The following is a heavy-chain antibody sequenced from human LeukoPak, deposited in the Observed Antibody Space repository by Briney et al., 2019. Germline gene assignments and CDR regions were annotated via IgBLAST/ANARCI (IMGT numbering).Heavy chain of an antibody. CDR3: PRDWALAGPFAI. CDR1: GYTFTSYG. D-gene: IGHD6-13*01. CDR2: IIAYNGNT. J-gene: IGHJ3*02. Sequence: GASVKLSCKASGYTFTSYGISWVRQAPGQGLEWMGWIIAYNGNTNYAQKLQGRVTMTTDTSTSTAYMELRRQRSDDTAVYLCPRDWALAGPFAILGQGRIVTVSS. V-gene: IGHV1-18*01.